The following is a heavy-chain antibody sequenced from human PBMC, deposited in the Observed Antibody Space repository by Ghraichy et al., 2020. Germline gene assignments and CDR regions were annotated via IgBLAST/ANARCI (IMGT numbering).Heavy chain of an antibody. CDR1: GGTFSSYA. D-gene: IGHD1-26*01. CDR2: IIPIFGTA. CDR3: ARLVGVGATNAPFDY. V-gene: IGHV1-69*13. Sequence: SVKVSCKASGGTFSSYAISWVRQAPGQGLEWMGGIIPIFGTANYAQKFQGRVTITADESTSTAYMELSSLRSEDTAVYYCARLVGVGATNAPFDYWGQGTLVTVSS. J-gene: IGHJ4*02.